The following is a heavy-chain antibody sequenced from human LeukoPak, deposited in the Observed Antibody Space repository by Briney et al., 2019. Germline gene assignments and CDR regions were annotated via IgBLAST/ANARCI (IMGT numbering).Heavy chain of an antibody. V-gene: IGHV3-48*03. CDR3: ARGDSSGPHSYSYMDV. CDR1: GFTFSDYE. J-gene: IGHJ6*03. D-gene: IGHD6-19*01. Sequence: GGSLRLSCAASGFTFSDYEMNWVRQAPGKGLEWVSYISSSASIIYYSDSVKGRFTISRDNAKNSLYLQMNSLRDEDTAVYYCARGDSSGPHSYSYMDVWGKGTTVTISS. CDR2: ISSSASII.